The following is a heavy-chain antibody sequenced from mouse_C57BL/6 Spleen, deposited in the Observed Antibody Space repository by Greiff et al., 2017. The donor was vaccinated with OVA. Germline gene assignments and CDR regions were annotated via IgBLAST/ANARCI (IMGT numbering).Heavy chain of an antibody. CDR3: ARFTIYYYGSSSSYWYFDV. D-gene: IGHD1-1*01. CDR1: GYTFTDYY. CDR2: INPNNGGT. Sequence: EVQLQQSGPELVKPGASVKISCKASGYTFTDYYMNWVKQSHGKSLEWIGDINPNNGGTSYNQKFKGKATLTVDKSSSTAYMELRSLTSEDSAVYYCARFTIYYYGSSSSYWYFDVWGTGTTVTVSS. V-gene: IGHV1-26*01. J-gene: IGHJ1*03.